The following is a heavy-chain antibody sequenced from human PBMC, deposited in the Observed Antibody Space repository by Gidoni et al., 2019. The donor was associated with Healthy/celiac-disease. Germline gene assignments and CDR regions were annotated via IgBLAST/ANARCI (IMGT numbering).Heavy chain of an antibody. CDR3: ARYSSSAGYYYYGMDV. CDR2: IYYSGST. D-gene: IGHD6-6*01. Sequence: QLQLQESGPGLVKPSETLSLTCTVSGCSISSSSYYWGWIRQTPGKWLAGIGSIYYSGSTYYNPSLKSRVTISGDTSKNQFSLKLSSVTAADTAVYYCARYSSSAGYYYYGMDVWGQGTTVTVSS. V-gene: IGHV4-39*01. J-gene: IGHJ6*02. CDR1: GCSISSSSYY.